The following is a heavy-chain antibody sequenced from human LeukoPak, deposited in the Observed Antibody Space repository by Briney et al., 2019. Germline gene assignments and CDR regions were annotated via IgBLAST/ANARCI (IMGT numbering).Heavy chain of an antibody. CDR1: GDSIRNCGVY. CDR3: ARARVLSADSGWFAP. J-gene: IGHJ5*02. CDR2: IYSSGST. D-gene: IGHD3-22*01. Sequence: PSQTLSLTCFVSGDSIRNCGVYWSWIRQVPGMGLEWIGYIYSSGSTYFNPSLESRVSISLDTPKNQFSLKLTSVTAAGRAVYYWARARVLSADSGWFAPWGQGTLVTV. V-gene: IGHV4-31*02.